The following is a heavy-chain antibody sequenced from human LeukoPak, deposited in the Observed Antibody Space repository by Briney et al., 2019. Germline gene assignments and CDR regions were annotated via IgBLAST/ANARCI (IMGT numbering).Heavy chain of an antibody. CDR2: ISSSGSTI. J-gene: IGHJ3*02. D-gene: IGHD6-13*01. CDR1: GFTFSKAW. CDR3: ARGRIAAAGINDAFDI. V-gene: IGHV3-48*03. Sequence: PGGSLRLSCAASGFTFSKAWMTWVRQAPGKGLEWVSYISSSGSTIYYADSVKGRFTISRDNAKNSLYLQMNSLRAEDTAVYYCARGRIAAAGINDAFDIWGQGTMVTVSS.